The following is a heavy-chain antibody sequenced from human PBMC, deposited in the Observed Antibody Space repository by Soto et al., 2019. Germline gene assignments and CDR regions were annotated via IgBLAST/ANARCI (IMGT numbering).Heavy chain of an antibody. Sequence: LLRQSQTLSLTCAISGDSVSSNSAAWNWIRQSPSRGLEWLGRTYYRSKWYNDYAVSVKSRITINPRASKNQFSLQLNSVTPEDTAVYYCARVSFSVVPDQLLSMFLGLWPDYWGQGTLVTVSS. J-gene: IGHJ4*02. CDR1: GDSVSSNSAA. D-gene: IGHD2-2*01. V-gene: IGHV6-1*01. CDR2: TYYRSKWYN. CDR3: ARVSFSVVPDQLLSMFLGLWPDY.